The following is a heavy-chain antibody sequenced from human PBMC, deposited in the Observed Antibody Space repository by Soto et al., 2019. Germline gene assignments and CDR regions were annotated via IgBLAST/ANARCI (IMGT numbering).Heavy chain of an antibody. Sequence: QVQLQESGPGLVKPSQTLSLTCTVSGGSISSGGYYWSWIRQHPGKGLEWIGYSYYSGSTYYNPSLNGRVTVSVDTSKTQYSMRLSSVTAADTAVYYCAGETTHYDILSGHRRYSDYWGQGTLVTVSS. V-gene: IGHV4-31*03. CDR2: SYYSGST. CDR1: GGSISSGGYY. D-gene: IGHD3-9*01. J-gene: IGHJ4*02. CDR3: AGETTHYDILSGHRRYSDY.